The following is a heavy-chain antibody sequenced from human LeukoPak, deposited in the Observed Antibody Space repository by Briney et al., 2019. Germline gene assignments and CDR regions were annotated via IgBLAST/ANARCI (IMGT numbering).Heavy chain of an antibody. Sequence: SGGSLRLSCVASGFSFSRFGMNWVRQAPGKALEWVSHISSTSGDVYYADSVKGRFTISRDNAENSLYLQMNSLRVEDTAIYYCAQKGGTDHWGQGTLVTVSS. CDR3: AQKGGTDH. J-gene: IGHJ4*02. CDR2: ISSTSGDV. D-gene: IGHD2-15*01. V-gene: IGHV3-48*01. CDR1: GFSFSRFG.